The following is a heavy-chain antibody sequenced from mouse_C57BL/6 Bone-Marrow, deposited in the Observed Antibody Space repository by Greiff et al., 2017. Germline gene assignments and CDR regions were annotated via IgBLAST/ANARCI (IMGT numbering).Heavy chain of an antibody. CDR1: GYTFTSYD. CDR3: ARLEFDGSSGDWYFDV. D-gene: IGHD1-1*01. V-gene: IGHV1-85*01. Sequence: QVQLQQSGPELMKPGASVKLSCKASGYTFTSYDINGVKQRPGQGLEWIGWIYPRDGSTKYNEKFKGKATLTVDTSSSTAYMELHRLTSEDSAVYFCARLEFDGSSGDWYFDVWGTGTTVTVSS. CDR2: IYPRDGST. J-gene: IGHJ1*03.